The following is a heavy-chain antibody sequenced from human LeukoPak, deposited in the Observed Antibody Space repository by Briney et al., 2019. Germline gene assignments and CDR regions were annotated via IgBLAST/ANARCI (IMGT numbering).Heavy chain of an antibody. CDR2: IKSKTDGGTT. Sequence: GGSLRLSCAASGFTFSNAWMSWVRQAPGKGLEWVGRIKSKTDGGTTDYAAPVKGRFTISRGDSKNTLYLQMNSLKTEDTAVYYCTTDLWVYRVMDVWGQGTTVTVSS. V-gene: IGHV3-15*01. D-gene: IGHD6-13*01. J-gene: IGHJ6*02. CDR1: GFTFSNAW. CDR3: TTDLWVYRVMDV.